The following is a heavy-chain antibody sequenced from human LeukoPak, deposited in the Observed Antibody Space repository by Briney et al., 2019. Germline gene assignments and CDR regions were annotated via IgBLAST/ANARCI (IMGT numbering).Heavy chain of an antibody. CDR2: INHLGSP. CDR3: ARRELLKYFDY. CDR1: DGSFSGHY. Sequence: PSETLSLTCGVYDGSFSGHYWAWIHQSPGKGLEWIGDINHLGSPNFNPSLRSRVTISEDTSNKQLSPELSSVTAADTAVYYCARRELLKYFDYWGQGTLVTVSS. J-gene: IGHJ4*02. V-gene: IGHV4-34*01. D-gene: IGHD1-26*01.